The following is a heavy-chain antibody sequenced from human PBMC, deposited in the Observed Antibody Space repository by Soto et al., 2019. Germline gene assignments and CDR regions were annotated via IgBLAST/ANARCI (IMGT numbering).Heavy chain of an antibody. D-gene: IGHD3-3*01. J-gene: IGHJ4*02. CDR2: IIPIFGTA. Sequence: SVKVSCKASGGTFSSYAISWVRQAPGQGLEWMGGIIPIFGTANYAQKFQGRVTITADESTSTAYMELSSLRSEDTAVYYCARVWSRDGRASPFDYWGQGTLVTVSS. CDR3: ARVWSRDGRASPFDY. V-gene: IGHV1-69*13. CDR1: GGTFSSYA.